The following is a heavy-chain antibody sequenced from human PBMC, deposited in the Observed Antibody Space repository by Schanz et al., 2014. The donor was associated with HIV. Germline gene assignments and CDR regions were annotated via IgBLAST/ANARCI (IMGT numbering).Heavy chain of an antibody. J-gene: IGHJ4*02. D-gene: IGHD3-10*01. V-gene: IGHV1-18*01. CDR3: ARDQNVISMVRGVMGGVDS. CDR1: GYTFSRSA. CDR2: ISGKNGET. Sequence: QVQLVQSGTEVAQPGASVKVSCKASGYTFSRSAISWVRQAPGQGLEWMGWISGKNGETTYAQNFQGRVTMTTDTSASTAYMELTSLRSDDTAMYYCARDQNVISMVRGVMGGVDSWGQGTLVTVSS.